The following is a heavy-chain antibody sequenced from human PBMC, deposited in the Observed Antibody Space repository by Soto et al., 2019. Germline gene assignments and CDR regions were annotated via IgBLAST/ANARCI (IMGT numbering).Heavy chain of an antibody. V-gene: IGHV4-34*01. D-gene: IGHD2-8*02. CDR3: ARDKITGLFDY. CDR2: INHSGSS. Sequence: QVQLQQLGAGLLKPSETLSLTCAVYGGSFSGYDWTCIRQPPGTGLEWIGEINHSGSSNYNPSLKNPLTISVDTSKDQFSLKLTSVTAADTAVYYCARDKITGLFDYWGQGTLVTGSS. J-gene: IGHJ4*02. CDR1: GGSFSGYD.